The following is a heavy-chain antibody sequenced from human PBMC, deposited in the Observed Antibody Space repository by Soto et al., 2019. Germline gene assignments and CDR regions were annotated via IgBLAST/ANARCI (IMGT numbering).Heavy chain of an antibody. CDR1: GFTVSSNY. CDR3: ATRVTAGN. V-gene: IGHV3-66*01. D-gene: IGHD4-4*01. Sequence: EVQLVESGGGLVQPGGSLRLSCVASGFTVSSNYMSWVRQAPGKGLEGVSVIFSGGSTNYADSVKGRFTISRDNSKNTLYLQMNSRRAEDTAVYYCATRVTAGNWGQGTLVTVSS. J-gene: IGHJ4*02. CDR2: IFSGGST.